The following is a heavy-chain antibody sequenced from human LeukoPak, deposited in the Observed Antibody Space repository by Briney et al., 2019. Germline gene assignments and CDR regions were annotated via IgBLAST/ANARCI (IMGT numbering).Heavy chain of an antibody. CDR1: RFRFSSYG. CDR3: VRDTSVGAAYFDF. D-gene: IGHD3-3*01. CDR2: IRYDGSEK. V-gene: IGHV3-30*02. Sequence: GGSLRLSCAASRFRFSSYGMHWVRQAPGKGLEWVAFIRYDGSEKFYAESVTGRFTISRDNSKNTLSLQMTTLRPDDTAVYFCVRDTSVGAAYFDFWGQGALVAVSS. J-gene: IGHJ4*02.